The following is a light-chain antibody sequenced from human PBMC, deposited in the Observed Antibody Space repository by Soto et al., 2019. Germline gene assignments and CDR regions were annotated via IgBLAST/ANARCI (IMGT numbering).Light chain of an antibody. CDR2: PAS. J-gene: IGKJ1*01. V-gene: IGKV1-39*01. CDR1: QSISNY. CDR3: QQANSFPPWT. Sequence: DIQMTQSPSSLSASVGDRVTITCRASQSISNYLNWYQQKPGKAPKLLMYPASSLHSGVPSRFSGSGSGTEFTLTISSLQPEDFATYYCQQANSFPPWTFGQGTKVDIK.